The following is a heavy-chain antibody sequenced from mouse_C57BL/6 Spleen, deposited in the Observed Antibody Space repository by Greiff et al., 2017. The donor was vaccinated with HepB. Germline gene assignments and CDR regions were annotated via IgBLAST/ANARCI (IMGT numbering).Heavy chain of an antibody. CDR3: ARHVGDVWFAY. D-gene: IGHD3-3*01. CDR1: GFTFSSYG. V-gene: IGHV5-6*01. Sequence: EVQRVESGGDLVKPGGSLKLSCAASGFTFSSYGMSWVRQTPDKRLEWVATISSGGSYTYYPDSVKGRFTISRDNAKNNLYLQMSSLKSEDTALYYCARHVGDVWFAYWGQGTLVTVSA. CDR2: ISSGGSYT. J-gene: IGHJ3*01.